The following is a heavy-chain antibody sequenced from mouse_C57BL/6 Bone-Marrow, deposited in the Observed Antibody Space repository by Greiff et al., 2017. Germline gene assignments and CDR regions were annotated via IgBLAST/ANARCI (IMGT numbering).Heavy chain of an antibody. CDR1: GYTFTSYW. CDR2: INPSNGGT. V-gene: IGHV1-53*01. CDR3: ARRRRTGYVGLYWYFDV. J-gene: IGHJ1*03. Sequence: QVQLQQPGTELVKPGASVKLSCKASGYTFTSYWMHWVKQRPGQGLEWIGNINPSNGGTNYTEKFKSKATLTVDKSSSTAYMQLSSLTSEDSAVYYCARRRRTGYVGLYWYFDVWAQGPRSPSPQ. D-gene: IGHD1-2*01.